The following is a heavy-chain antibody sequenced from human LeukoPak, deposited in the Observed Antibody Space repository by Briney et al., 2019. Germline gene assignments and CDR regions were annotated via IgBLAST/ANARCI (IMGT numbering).Heavy chain of an antibody. V-gene: IGHV3-30-3*01. CDR1: GFTFSSYA. D-gene: IGHD4-17*01. Sequence: GGPLRLSCVASGFTFSSYAMHWVRQAPGKGLEWVAVIAFDGSNALYADSVKGRFTISRDISKSTLYLEMNSLKAEDSAIYYCSRGRYGDYSRSGYYYGMDVWGQGTTVTVSS. CDR3: SRGRYGDYSRSGYYYGMDV. J-gene: IGHJ6*02. CDR2: IAFDGSNA.